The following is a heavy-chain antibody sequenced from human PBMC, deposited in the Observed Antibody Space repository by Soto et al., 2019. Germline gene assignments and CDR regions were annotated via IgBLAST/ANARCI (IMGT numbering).Heavy chain of an antibody. CDR1: GGSFSGYY. CDR3: ARAAQISVWFDP. D-gene: IGHD3-16*01. V-gene: IGHV4-34*01. CDR2: INHSGST. Sequence: PSETLSLTCAVYGGSFSGYYWSWIRQPPGKGLEWIGEINHSGSTNYNPSLKSRVTISVDTSKNQFSLKLSSVTAADTAVYYCARAAQISVWFDPWGQGTLVTVSS. J-gene: IGHJ5*02.